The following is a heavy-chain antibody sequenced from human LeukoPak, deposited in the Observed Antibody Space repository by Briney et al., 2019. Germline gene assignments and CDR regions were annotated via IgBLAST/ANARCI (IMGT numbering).Heavy chain of an antibody. CDR3: AKDDLWFGDNH. CDR1: GFTLYEYA. CDR2: ISGDGGST. V-gene: IGHV3-43*02. Sequence: TGRSLRLSCAASGFTLYEYAMQLGRQGPRKGLEWVFLISGDGGSTYSADSVKGRFTISRDNSKNSLYLQMNSLRTEDTAMYYCAKDDLWFGDNHWGQGTLVTVSS. D-gene: IGHD3-10*01. J-gene: IGHJ4*02.